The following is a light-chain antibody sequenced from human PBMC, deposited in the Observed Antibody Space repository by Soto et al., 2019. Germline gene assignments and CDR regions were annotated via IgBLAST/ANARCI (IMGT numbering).Light chain of an antibody. CDR1: QSISSW. V-gene: IGKV1-5*01. CDR2: DAS. J-gene: IGKJ1*01. Sequence: DIQMTQSPSTLSASVADRVTITCRASQSISSWLAWYQQKPGKAPKLLIYDASSLESGVPSRFSGSGSGTEFTLTISSLQPDDFATYYCQQYNSYRSFGQGTKV. CDR3: QQYNSYRS.